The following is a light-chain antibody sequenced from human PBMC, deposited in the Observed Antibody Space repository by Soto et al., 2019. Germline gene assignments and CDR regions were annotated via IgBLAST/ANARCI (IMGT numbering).Light chain of an antibody. Sequence: IVLTHSPATLSVSPGDRVTLSCRASQSVSSSHLAWYQHKPGQPPRLLIYDTSTRATGIPARFSGSGSGTEFTLTISSLQSEDSAVYYCQQSNNWPTFGLGTKV. CDR2: DTS. J-gene: IGKJ1*01. V-gene: IGKV3-15*01. CDR1: QSVSSSH. CDR3: QQSNNWPT.